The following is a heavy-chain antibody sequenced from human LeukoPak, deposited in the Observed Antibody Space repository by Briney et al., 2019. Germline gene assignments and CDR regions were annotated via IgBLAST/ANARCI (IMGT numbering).Heavy chain of an antibody. J-gene: IGHJ4*02. CDR2: IRSSSSTI. CDR1: GFTFSSHS. CDR3: AKGEYYFDS. V-gene: IGHV3-48*04. Sequence: GGSLRLSCAASGFTFSSHSMNWVRQAPGKGLEWVSYIRSSSSTIYYADSVKGRFTISRDNAKNSLYLQMNSLRAEDTAVYYCAKGEYYFDSWGQGTLVTVSS.